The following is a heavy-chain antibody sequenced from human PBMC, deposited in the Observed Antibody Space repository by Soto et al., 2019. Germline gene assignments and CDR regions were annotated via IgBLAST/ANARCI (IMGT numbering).Heavy chain of an antibody. CDR3: ATTYHFNP. J-gene: IGHJ5*02. Sequence: GGSLRLSCAASGFMFSAYTMNWVRQAPGKGLEWLSSISDDSSYIDYADSLRGRFTVSRDNARNSLYLQIDSLGVEDTAVYYCATTYHFNPWRPGTLVTVSS. CDR2: ISDDSSYI. CDR1: GFMFSAYT. D-gene: IGHD1-26*01. V-gene: IGHV3-21*06.